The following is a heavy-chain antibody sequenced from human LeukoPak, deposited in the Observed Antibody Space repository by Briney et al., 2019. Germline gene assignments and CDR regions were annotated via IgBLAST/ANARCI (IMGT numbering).Heavy chain of an antibody. CDR2: INHSGST. CDR3: ARQYYDILTGYPPPDY. J-gene: IGHJ4*02. D-gene: IGHD3-9*01. CDR1: GGSFSGYY. V-gene: IGHV4-34*01. Sequence: SETLSLTYAVYGGSFSGYYWSWIRQPPGKGLEWIGEINHSGSTNYNPSLKSRVTISVDTSKNQFSLKLSSVTAADTAVYYCARQYYDILTGYPPPDYWGQGTLVTVSS.